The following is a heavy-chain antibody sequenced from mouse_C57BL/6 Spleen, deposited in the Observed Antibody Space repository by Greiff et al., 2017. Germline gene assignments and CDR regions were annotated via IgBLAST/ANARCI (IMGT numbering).Heavy chain of an antibody. CDR2: INPNNGGT. J-gene: IGHJ3*01. V-gene: IGHV1-26*01. CDR1: GYTFTDYY. D-gene: IGHD2-9*01. CDR3: ARPYYGYDVRLDY. Sequence: EVQLQQSGPELVKPGASVKISCKASGYTFTDYYMNWVQQSHGKSLEWIGDINPNNGGTSYNQKFKGKATLTVDKSSSTAYMELRSLTSEDSAVYYCARPYYGYDVRLDYWGQGTLVTVSA.